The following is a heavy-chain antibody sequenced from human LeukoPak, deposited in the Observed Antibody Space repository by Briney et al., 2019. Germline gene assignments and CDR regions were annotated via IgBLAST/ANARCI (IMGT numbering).Heavy chain of an antibody. Sequence: SETLSLTCTVSGGSISSYYWSWIRQPAGEGLEWIGRIYTSGSSNYNPSLKSRVTMSVDTSKHQFSLKLSSVTAADTAVYYCARELVGATTLNWFDPWGQGTLVTVSS. CDR1: GGSISSYY. CDR2: IYTSGSS. V-gene: IGHV4-4*07. CDR3: ARELVGATTLNWFDP. J-gene: IGHJ5*02. D-gene: IGHD1-26*01.